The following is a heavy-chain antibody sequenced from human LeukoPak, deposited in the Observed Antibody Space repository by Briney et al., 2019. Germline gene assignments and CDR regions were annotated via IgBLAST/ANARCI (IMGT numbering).Heavy chain of an antibody. Sequence: PGGSLRLSCAASGFTVSSNYMSWVRQAPGKGLEWVSVIYSGGSTYYAGSVKGRFTISRDKSKNTLYLQMNSLRAEDTAVYYCARGALDYGGNLRGLDYWGQGTLVTVSS. D-gene: IGHD4-23*01. V-gene: IGHV3-53*01. J-gene: IGHJ4*02. CDR2: IYSGGST. CDR3: ARGALDYGGNLRGLDY. CDR1: GFTVSSNY.